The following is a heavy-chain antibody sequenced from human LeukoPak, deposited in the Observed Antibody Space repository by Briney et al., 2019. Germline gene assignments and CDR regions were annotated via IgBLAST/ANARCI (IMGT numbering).Heavy chain of an antibody. D-gene: IGHD3-9*01. Sequence: SETLSLTCTVSGGSISSYYWSWIRQPPGKGLEWIGSIHYSGSTNYNPSLKSRVTISVDTSKNQFSLKLSSVTAADTAVYYCARGAASRGWFDWLLHENYFDYWGQGTLVTVSS. CDR1: GGSISSYY. V-gene: IGHV4-59*12. J-gene: IGHJ4*02. CDR2: IHYSGST. CDR3: ARGAASRGWFDWLLHENYFDY.